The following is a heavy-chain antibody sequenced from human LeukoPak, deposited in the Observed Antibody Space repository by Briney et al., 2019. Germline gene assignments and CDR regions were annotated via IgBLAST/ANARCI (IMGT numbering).Heavy chain of an antibody. V-gene: IGHV3-21*01. D-gene: IGHD1-20*01. CDR2: ISSSSSYI. CDR3: LAYNWNPSAFDI. Sequence: PGGSLRLSCAASGFTFSSYSMNWVRQAPGKGLEWVSSISSSSSYIYYADSVKGRFTISRDNAKNSLYLQMNSLRAEGTAVYYCLAYNWNPSAFDIWGQGTMVTVSS. CDR1: GFTFSSYS. J-gene: IGHJ3*02.